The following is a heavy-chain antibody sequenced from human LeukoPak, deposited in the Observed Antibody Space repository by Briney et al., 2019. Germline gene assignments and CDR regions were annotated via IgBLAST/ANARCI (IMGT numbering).Heavy chain of an antibody. V-gene: IGHV1-69*01. CDR2: IIPIFGTA. CDR1: GGTFTSYA. CDR3: ATDSYCSGGSCYKYYYYMDV. J-gene: IGHJ6*03. D-gene: IGHD2-15*01. Sequence: RPSVKVSCKASGGTFTSYAIRWVRQAPGQGLEWMGGIIPIFGTANYAQKFQGRVTITADESTSTAYMELSSLRSEDTAVYSSATDSYCSGGSCYKYYYYMDVWGKGTTVTVSS.